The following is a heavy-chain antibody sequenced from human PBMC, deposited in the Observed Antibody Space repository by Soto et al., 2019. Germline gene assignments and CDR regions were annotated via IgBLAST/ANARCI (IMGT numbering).Heavy chain of an antibody. D-gene: IGHD2-2*01. CDR3: ARGEEGFVVVPAAMRYYGMDV. CDR2: ISSSSSTI. J-gene: IGHJ6*02. V-gene: IGHV3-48*02. Sequence: ESGGGLVQPGGSLRLSCAASGFTFSSYSMNWVRQAPGKGLEWVSYISSSSSTIYYADSVKGRFTISRDNAKNSLYLQMNSLRDEDTAVYYCARGEEGFVVVPAAMRYYGMDVWGQGTTVTVSS. CDR1: GFTFSSYS.